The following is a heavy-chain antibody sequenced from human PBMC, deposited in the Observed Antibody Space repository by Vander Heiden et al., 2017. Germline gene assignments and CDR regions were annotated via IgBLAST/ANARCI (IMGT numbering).Heavy chain of an antibody. CDR2: ISGSGGTT. V-gene: IGHV3-23*01. Sequence: EVQLLESGGTLVQPGGSLRLSCAASGFTFGSTTMNWVRQAPGKGLEWVSFISGSGGTTYYADSVKGRFTISRDNSKNTLYLQMNSLRAEDTAVYYYARDSSQWGLIDYWGQGTLVTVSS. J-gene: IGHJ4*02. CDR1: GFTFGSTT. CDR3: ARDSSQWGLIDY. D-gene: IGHD2-8*01.